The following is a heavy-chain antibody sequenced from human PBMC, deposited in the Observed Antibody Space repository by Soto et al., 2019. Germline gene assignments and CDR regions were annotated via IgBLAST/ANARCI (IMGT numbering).Heavy chain of an antibody. CDR2: IKQDGSEK. J-gene: IGHJ6*02. Sequence: GGSLRLSCAASGFTFSSYWMSWVRQAPGKGLEWVANIKQDGSEKYYVDSVKGRFTISRDNAKNSLYLQMNSLRAEDTAVYYCARRGFGGFGFPNERLLWFGELGTLDYYYYGMDVWGQGTTVTVSS. CDR3: ARRGFGGFGFPNERLLWFGELGTLDYYYYGMDV. V-gene: IGHV3-7*01. D-gene: IGHD3-10*01. CDR1: GFTFSSYW.